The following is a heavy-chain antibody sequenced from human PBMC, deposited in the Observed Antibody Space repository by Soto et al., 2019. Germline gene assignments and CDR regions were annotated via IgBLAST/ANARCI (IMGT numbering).Heavy chain of an antibody. CDR2: IKQDGSEK. CDR1: GLTFRRYW. D-gene: IGHD2-2*01. V-gene: IGHV3-7*01. J-gene: IGHJ5*02. CDR3: AAGYCTGTSCYGNYFDP. Sequence: GGSLRLSCAASGLTFRRYWMNWVRQAPGKGLEWVANIKQDGSEKYYVDSVKGRFTISRDNAKNSLYLQMNSLRAEDTAVYYCAAGYCTGTSCYGNYFDPWGQGTRVTVSS.